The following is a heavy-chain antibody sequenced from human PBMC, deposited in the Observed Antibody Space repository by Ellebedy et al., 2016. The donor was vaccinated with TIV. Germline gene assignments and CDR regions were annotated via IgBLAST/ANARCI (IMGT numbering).Heavy chain of an antibody. CDR2: IYYSGST. D-gene: IGHD3-9*01. V-gene: IGHV4-59*01. J-gene: IGHJ3*02. Sequence: MPSETLSLTCTVSGGSISSYYWSWIRQAPGKGLEWIGYIYYSGSTNYNPSLKSRVTISVDTSKNQFSLKLSSVTAADTAVYYRASLPHYDILTGETVEIWGQGTMVTVSS. CDR1: GGSISSYY. CDR3: ASLPHYDILTGETVEI.